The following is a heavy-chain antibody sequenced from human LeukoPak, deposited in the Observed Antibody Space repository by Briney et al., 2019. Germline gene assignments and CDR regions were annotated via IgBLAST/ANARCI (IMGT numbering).Heavy chain of an antibody. CDR2: INHSGST. J-gene: IGHJ4*02. V-gene: IGHV4-34*01. CDR1: GGSFSGYY. D-gene: IGHD3-22*01. CDR3: ARAAYYDSSGEIDY. Sequence: PSETLSLTCAVYGGSFSGYYWSWIRQPPGKGLEGIGEINHSGSTNYNPSLKSRVNISVDASKNQFSLKLSSVTAADTAVYYCARAAYYDSSGEIDYWGQGTLVTVSS.